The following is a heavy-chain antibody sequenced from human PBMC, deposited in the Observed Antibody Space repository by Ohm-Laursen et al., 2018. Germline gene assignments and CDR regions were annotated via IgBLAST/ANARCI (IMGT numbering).Heavy chain of an antibody. D-gene: IGHD1-1*01. CDR1: DTLTDFS. Sequence: ASLKVSCKVSDTLTDFSIHWVRQGPGKGLEWMGGFAPEDGEPIYAEKFQGRLTVTEDTSTDTASMELISLRSEDTAVYYCATGHDLEGHESWGQGTLVTVSS. J-gene: IGHJ5*02. V-gene: IGHV1-24*01. CDR2: FAPEDGEP. CDR3: ATGHDLEGHES.